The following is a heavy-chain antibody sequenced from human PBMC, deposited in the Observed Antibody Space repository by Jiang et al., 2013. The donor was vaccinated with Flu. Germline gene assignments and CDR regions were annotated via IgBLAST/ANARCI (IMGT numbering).Heavy chain of an antibody. CDR2: LNAAYGIT. D-gene: IGHD1-26*01. CDR3: ARGNGGGIENPLDS. V-gene: IGHV1-3*01. Sequence: SGAEVKKPGASVKVSCRASGYIFTSYSIHWVRQVPGQRLEWMGWLNAAYGITRYSQEFRGRVTITWDTSASTAYMELSSLRSEDTAVYYCARGNGGGIENPLDSWGQGTLVTVSS. J-gene: IGHJ4*02. CDR1: GYIFTSYS.